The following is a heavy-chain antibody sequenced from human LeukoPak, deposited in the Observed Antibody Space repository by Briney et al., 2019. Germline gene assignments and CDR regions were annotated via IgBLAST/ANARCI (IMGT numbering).Heavy chain of an antibody. D-gene: IGHD3-10*01. CDR1: GYTFTSYD. Sequence: GASVKVSCKASGYTFTSYDINWVRQATGQGHEWMGWMNPNSGNTGYAQNFQDRGTMTRNTSISTAYMELSSVRSEDTGVYYCAREYYGSGSRGLFDPWGQGTLVTVS. V-gene: IGHV1-8*01. CDR2: MNPNSGNT. J-gene: IGHJ5*02. CDR3: AREYYGSGSRGLFDP.